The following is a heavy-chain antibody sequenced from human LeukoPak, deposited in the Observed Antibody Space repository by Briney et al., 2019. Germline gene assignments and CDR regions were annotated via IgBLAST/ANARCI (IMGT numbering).Heavy chain of an antibody. CDR1: GGSISSSSYY. CDR2: VYYSGST. D-gene: IGHD3-22*01. Sequence: SETLSLTCTVSGGSISSSSYYWGWIRQPPGKGLEWIGSVYYSGSTYYNPSLKSRVTISVDTSKNQFSLKLSSVTAADTAVYYCARTYYDSSGYYYEDAFDIWGQGTMVTVSS. V-gene: IGHV4-39*07. J-gene: IGHJ3*02. CDR3: ARTYYDSSGYYYEDAFDI.